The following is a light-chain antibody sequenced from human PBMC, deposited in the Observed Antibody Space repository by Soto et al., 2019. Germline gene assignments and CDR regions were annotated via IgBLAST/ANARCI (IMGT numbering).Light chain of an antibody. V-gene: IGKV3-20*01. CDR2: GAC. Sequence: IVLTQSPGTLSLSPGDRATLSCRASQSVSSNYLGWYQQKPGQAPRLLLYGACSRAIGIPDRFSCSGSGTNFTLPIRRLEPEDFAVYYCQQYDTSPPLTFGGGTKVEIK. CDR1: QSVSSNY. CDR3: QQYDTSPPLT. J-gene: IGKJ4*01.